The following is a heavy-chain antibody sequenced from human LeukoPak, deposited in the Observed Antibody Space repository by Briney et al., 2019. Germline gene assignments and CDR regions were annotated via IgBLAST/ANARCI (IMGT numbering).Heavy chain of an antibody. J-gene: IGHJ3*02. CDR1: GFTFSSYW. CDR2: IISDGSSI. CDR3: AREDVDIAVAASGAFDI. Sequence: GGSLRLSSAASGFTFSSYWRHWVRQAPGKGLVWVSRIISDGSSISYADSVKGRFTISRDNAKTPLYLQMNSLRAEDTAVYYCAREDVDIAVAASGAFDIWGQGTMVTVSS. V-gene: IGHV3-74*01. D-gene: IGHD6-19*01.